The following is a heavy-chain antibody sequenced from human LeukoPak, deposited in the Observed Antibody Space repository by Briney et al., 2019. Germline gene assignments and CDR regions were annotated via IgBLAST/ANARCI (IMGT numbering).Heavy chain of an antibody. CDR2: IYSGGST. J-gene: IGHJ4*02. Sequence: PGRSLRPSPAPSRVAARGIYMSSGRGAPGQRVKWGSVIYSGGSTYYAASVKGRFTISRHNSKNTLYLQMNSLTAEDTAVYYCARLSITMKAFDYCGQGTLVTVSS. CDR3: ARLSITMKAFDY. D-gene: IGHD3-22*01. V-gene: IGHV3-53*04. CDR1: RVAARGIY.